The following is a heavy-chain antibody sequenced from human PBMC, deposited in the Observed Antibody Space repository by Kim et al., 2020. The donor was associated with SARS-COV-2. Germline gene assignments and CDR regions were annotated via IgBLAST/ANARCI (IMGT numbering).Heavy chain of an antibody. Sequence: SETLSLTCTVSGGSISSYYWSWIRQPPGKGLEWIGYIYYSGSTNYNPSLKSRVTISVDTSKNQFSLKLSSVTAADTAVYYCARLTTVNYKGYYYGMDVWGQGTTVTVSS. CDR1: GGSISSYY. D-gene: IGHD4-17*01. J-gene: IGHJ6*02. CDR3: ARLTTVNYKGYYYGMDV. V-gene: IGHV4-59*13. CDR2: IYYSGST.